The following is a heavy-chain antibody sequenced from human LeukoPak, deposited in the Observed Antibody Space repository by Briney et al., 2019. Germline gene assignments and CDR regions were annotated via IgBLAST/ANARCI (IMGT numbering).Heavy chain of an antibody. V-gene: IGHV3-7*01. CDR1: GFTFSSYW. Sequence: GGSLRLSCAASGFTFSSYWMSRVRQAPGKGLEWVANIKQDGSEKYYVDSVKGRFTISRDNAKNSLYLQMNSLRAEDTAVYYCAREVRDGDYGYYYCYYMDVWGKGTTVTVSS. CDR2: IKQDGSEK. CDR3: AREVRDGDYGYYYCYYMDV. D-gene: IGHD4-17*01. J-gene: IGHJ6*03.